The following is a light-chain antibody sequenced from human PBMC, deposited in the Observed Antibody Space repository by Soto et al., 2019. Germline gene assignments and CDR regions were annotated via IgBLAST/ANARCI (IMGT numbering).Light chain of an antibody. J-gene: IGKJ4*01. CDR1: QRVGIK. CDR3: QQYNNWPLT. CDR2: GAS. V-gene: IGKV3-15*01. Sequence: EVVMTQSPATLSVSPRERATVSCRASQRVGIKVAWYQQKPGQPPRLLIYGASTRATGVPDRFSGSGSGTEFPLTISSLQSEDFAVYYCQQYNNWPLTFGGGTKAEIK.